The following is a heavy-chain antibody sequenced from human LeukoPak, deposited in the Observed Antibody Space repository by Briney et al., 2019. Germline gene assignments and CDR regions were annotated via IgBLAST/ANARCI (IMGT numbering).Heavy chain of an antibody. Sequence: GGSLRLSCAASGFTFSSYSMNWVRQAPGKGLEWVSSISSSSSYIYYADSVKGRFTISRDNAKNSLYLQMNSLRAEDTAVYYCAKDHRGHRSSPFDAFDIWGQGTMVTVSS. CDR3: AKDHRGHRSSPFDAFDI. J-gene: IGHJ3*02. CDR2: ISSSSSYI. CDR1: GFTFSSYS. V-gene: IGHV3-21*01. D-gene: IGHD6-13*01.